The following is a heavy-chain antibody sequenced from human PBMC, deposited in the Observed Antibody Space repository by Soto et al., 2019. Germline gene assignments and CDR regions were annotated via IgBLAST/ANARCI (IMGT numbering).Heavy chain of an antibody. CDR1: GYTFNSYA. CDR2: ISAYNGNT. CDR3: ARDLAAGTCDY. Sequence: QVQLVQSGAEVKKPGASVKVSCKASGYTFNSYAISWVRQAPGQGLEWMGWISAYNGNTNYAQMLQGRVTMTTDTATSTAYMELRSRRSDDTAVYYCARDLAAGTCDYWGQGTLVTVSS. D-gene: IGHD6-13*01. J-gene: IGHJ4*02. V-gene: IGHV1-18*01.